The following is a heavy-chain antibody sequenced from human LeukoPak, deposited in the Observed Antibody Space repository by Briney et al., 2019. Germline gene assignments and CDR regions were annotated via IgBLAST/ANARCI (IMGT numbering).Heavy chain of an antibody. Sequence: GGSLRLSCAASGITFNYYWMHWVRQAPGKGLVWVSRIDADGSSASYTDSVKGRFTISRDNAKNTLYLQMNGLRAEDTAVYYCTREGGYDPFEYWGQGTLVTVSS. D-gene: IGHD5-12*01. J-gene: IGHJ4*02. CDR1: GITFNYYW. CDR2: IDADGSSA. V-gene: IGHV3-74*01. CDR3: TREGGYDPFEY.